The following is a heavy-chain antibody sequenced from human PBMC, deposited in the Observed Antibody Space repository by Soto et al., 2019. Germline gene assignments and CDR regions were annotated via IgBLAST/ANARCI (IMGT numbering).Heavy chain of an antibody. CDR1: GGSISSSSYY. CDR3: ARHRNYYGSGSYSSPGGYNWFDP. V-gene: IGHV4-39*01. Sequence: SETLSLTCTVSGGSISSSSYYWGWIRQPPGKGLEWIGSIYYSGSTYYNPSLKSRVTISVDTSKNQFSLKLSSVTAADTAVYYCARHRNYYGSGSYSSPGGYNWFDPWGQGTLVT. J-gene: IGHJ5*02. CDR2: IYYSGST. D-gene: IGHD3-10*01.